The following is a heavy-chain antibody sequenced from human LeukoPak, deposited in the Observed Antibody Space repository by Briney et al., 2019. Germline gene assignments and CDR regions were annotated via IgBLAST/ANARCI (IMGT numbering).Heavy chain of an antibody. J-gene: IGHJ4*02. D-gene: IGHD5-12*01. CDR2: ISSSSSYI. V-gene: IGHV3-11*06. CDR1: GGSINSGDYY. Sequence: LSLTCTVSGGSINSGDYYWSWIRQPPGKGLEWVSSISSSSSYIYYADSVKGRFTVSRDNAKNSLYVQMNSLRAEDTAVYYCVRKYSGNDYWGQGTLVTVSS. CDR3: VRKYSGNDY.